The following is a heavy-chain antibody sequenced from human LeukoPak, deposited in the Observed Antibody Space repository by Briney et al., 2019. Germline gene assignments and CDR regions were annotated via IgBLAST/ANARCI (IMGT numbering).Heavy chain of an antibody. CDR1: GVTFSNAW. CDR3: ITVPSEAGFLDWLINLY. V-gene: IGHV3-15*01. J-gene: IGHJ4*02. Sequence: GGSLRLSCAASGVTFSNAWMNWVRQAPGKGLEWVGRIKSRIDGGTTDYAAPVKGRFTISRDDSKNTLYLQMNSLKTEDTAVYYCITVPSEAGFLDWLINLYWGQGTLVAVSS. D-gene: IGHD3/OR15-3a*01. CDR2: IKSRIDGGTT.